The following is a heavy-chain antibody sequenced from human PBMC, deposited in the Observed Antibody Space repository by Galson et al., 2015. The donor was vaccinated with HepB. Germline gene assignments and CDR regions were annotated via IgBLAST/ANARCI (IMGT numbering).Heavy chain of an antibody. Sequence: CAISGDSVSSNSAAWNWIRQSPSRGLEWLGRTYYRSKWYNDYAVSVKSRITINPDTSKNQFSLQLNSVTPEDTAVYYCARGGSYYYGSGVDHYYYYGMDVWGQGTTVTVSS. CDR1: GDSVSSNSAA. J-gene: IGHJ6*02. V-gene: IGHV6-1*01. D-gene: IGHD3-10*01. CDR3: ARGGSYYYGSGVDHYYYYGMDV. CDR2: TYYRSKWYN.